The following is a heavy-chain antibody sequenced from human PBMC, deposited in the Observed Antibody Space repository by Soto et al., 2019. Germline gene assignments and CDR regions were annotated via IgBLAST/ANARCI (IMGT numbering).Heavy chain of an antibody. CDR3: ARAGYDFWSGYYTGIDVFDY. CDR1: GFTFGSYA. J-gene: IGHJ4*02. Sequence: PGGSLRLSCAASGFTFGSYAMSWVRQAPGKGLEWVSAISGSGGSTYYADSVKGRFTISRDNSKNTLYLQMNSLRAEDTAVYYCARAGYDFWSGYYTGIDVFDYWGQGTLVTVSS. CDR2: ISGSGGST. D-gene: IGHD3-3*01. V-gene: IGHV3-23*01.